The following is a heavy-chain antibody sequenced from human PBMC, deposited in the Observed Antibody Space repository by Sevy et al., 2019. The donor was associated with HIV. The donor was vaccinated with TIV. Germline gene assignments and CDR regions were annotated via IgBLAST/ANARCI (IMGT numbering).Heavy chain of an antibody. CDR3: ARDPRIFGDYLLTYFDY. J-gene: IGHJ4*02. V-gene: IGHV3-33*01. CDR2: IWYDGNNQ. D-gene: IGHD4-17*01. Sequence: GGSLRLSCVASGIAFSDYGMHWVRQAPGKGLEWVAVIWYDGNNQHYADSVRGRFTISRDNSKNTLYLQLSSLRAEYTAVYYCARDPRIFGDYLLTYFDYWGQGVLVTVSS. CDR1: GIAFSDYG.